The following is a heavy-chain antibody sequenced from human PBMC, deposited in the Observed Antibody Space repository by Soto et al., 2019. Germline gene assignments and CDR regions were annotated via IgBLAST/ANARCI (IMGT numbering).Heavy chain of an antibody. CDR3: ASRFWSGYFTT. J-gene: IGHJ5*02. CDR2: IKQDGSEK. Sequence: PGGSLRLSCAASGFTFSSFGMHWVRQAPGKGLEWVANIKQDGSEKYYVDSVKGRFTISRDNAKNSLYLQMNSLRAEDTAVYYCASRFWSGYFTTWGQGTLVTVSS. D-gene: IGHD3-3*01. CDR1: GFTFSSFG. V-gene: IGHV3-7*01.